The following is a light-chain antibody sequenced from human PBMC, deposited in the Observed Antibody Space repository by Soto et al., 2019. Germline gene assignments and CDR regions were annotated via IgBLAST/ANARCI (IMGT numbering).Light chain of an antibody. CDR3: QQYGSSPPLT. J-gene: IGKJ4*01. CDR2: GAS. CDR1: QSVSSSY. V-gene: IGKV3-20*01. Sequence: EIVLTQSPGTLSLSPGERATLSCSACQSVSSSYLAWYQQKPGQAPRLLIYGASRRATGIPDRFSGSGSGTDFTLTISRLEPEDFAVYYCQQYGSSPPLTFGGGTKVDI.